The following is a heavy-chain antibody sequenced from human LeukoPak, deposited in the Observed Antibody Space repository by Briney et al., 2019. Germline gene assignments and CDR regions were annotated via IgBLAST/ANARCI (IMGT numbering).Heavy chain of an antibody. CDR1: GYTFTNYG. Sequence: ASVKVSCKASGYTFTNYGLIXXXXAPGQGLEWXGWINTFNANTKYGQKFQGRVTMTTDKTTSTAYMELRNLRSDDTAVYYCARSHSGSLRAPFDYWGQGTLVTVSS. CDR2: INTFNANT. D-gene: IGHD3-22*01. V-gene: IGHV1-18*01. J-gene: IGHJ4*02. CDR3: ARSHSGSLRAPFDY.